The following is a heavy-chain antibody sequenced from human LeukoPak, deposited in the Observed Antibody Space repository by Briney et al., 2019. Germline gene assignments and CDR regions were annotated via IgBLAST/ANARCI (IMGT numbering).Heavy chain of an antibody. CDR1: GFTFSSYG. J-gene: IGHJ4*02. CDR3: ARSAHYDILTGVDY. D-gene: IGHD3-9*01. CDR2: ISYDGSNK. V-gene: IGHV3-30*03. Sequence: PGGSLRLSCAASGFTFSSYGMHWVRQAPGKGLEWVAVISYDGSNKYYADSVKGRFTISRDNSKNTLYLQMNSLRAEDTAVYYCARSAHYDILTGVDYRGQGTLVTVSS.